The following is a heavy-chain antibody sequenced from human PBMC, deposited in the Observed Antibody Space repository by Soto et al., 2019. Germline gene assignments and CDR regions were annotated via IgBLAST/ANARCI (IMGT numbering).Heavy chain of an antibody. CDR2: IIPIFGTA. V-gene: IGHV1-69*13. J-gene: IGHJ3*02. CDR1: GGTFSSYA. Sequence: AASVKVSCKASGGTFSSYAISWVRQAPGQGLEWMGGIIPIFGTANYAQKFQGRVTITADESTSTAYMELSSLRSEDTAVYYCARSRPVGSDAFDIWGQGTMVTCSS. D-gene: IGHD1-26*01. CDR3: ARSRPVGSDAFDI.